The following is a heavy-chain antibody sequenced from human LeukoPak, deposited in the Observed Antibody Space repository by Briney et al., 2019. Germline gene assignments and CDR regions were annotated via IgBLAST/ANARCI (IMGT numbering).Heavy chain of an antibody. V-gene: IGHV3-20*04. CDR2: INWNGGST. D-gene: IGHD4-23*01. Sequence: GGSLRLSCAASGFTFDDYGMTWVRQAPGKGLEWVSGINWNGGSTGYADSVRGRFTISRDNAKNSLYLQMNSLRAEDTALYYCARDLSGDYVGNWDYWGQGTLDTVSS. J-gene: IGHJ4*02. CDR1: GFTFDDYG. CDR3: ARDLSGDYVGNWDY.